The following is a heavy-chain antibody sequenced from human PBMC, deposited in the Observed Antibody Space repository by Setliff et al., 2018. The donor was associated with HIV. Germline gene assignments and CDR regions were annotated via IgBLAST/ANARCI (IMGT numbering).Heavy chain of an antibody. D-gene: IGHD1-20*01. V-gene: IGHV4-39*07. CDR2: IYYSGST. CDR3: ARIIGSDISGAQYYFDH. CDR1: GGSLTNYY. Sequence: PSETLSLTCTLYGGSLTNYYWGWIRRPPGKGLEWIGSIYYSGSTSYNPSLKSRLTISVDTSKNQFSLKLDSVTAADTAVYYCARIIGSDISGAQYYFDHWGQGSLVT. J-gene: IGHJ4*02.